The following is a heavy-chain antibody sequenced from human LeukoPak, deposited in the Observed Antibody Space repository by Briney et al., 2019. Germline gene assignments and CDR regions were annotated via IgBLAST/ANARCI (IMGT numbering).Heavy chain of an antibody. Sequence: SETLSLICGVSGYSISIGYYWGWIRQPPGKGLEWIGIIYHSAMTYYNPSLKSRVTMSVDTSKNQFSLKLSSVTASDTAVYFCARPIMGPPKGFDFWGQEILVTVSS. J-gene: IGHJ4*02. CDR2: IYHSAMT. D-gene: IGHD1-26*01. CDR3: ARPIMGPPKGFDF. V-gene: IGHV4-38-2*01. CDR1: GYSISIGYY.